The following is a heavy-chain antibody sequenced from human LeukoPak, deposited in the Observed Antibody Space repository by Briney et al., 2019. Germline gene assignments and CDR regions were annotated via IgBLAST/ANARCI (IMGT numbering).Heavy chain of an antibody. J-gene: IGHJ5*02. Sequence: SVKVSCKASGGTFSSYAISWVRQAPGQGLEWMGGIIPIFGTANYAQKFQGRVTITTDESTSTDYMELSSLRAEDTAVYYCARDRMRGEYCTNGVCHNNWFDPWGQGTLVTVSS. CDR1: GGTFSSYA. V-gene: IGHV1-69*05. CDR2: IIPIFGTA. D-gene: IGHD2-8*01. CDR3: ARDRMRGEYCTNGVCHNNWFDP.